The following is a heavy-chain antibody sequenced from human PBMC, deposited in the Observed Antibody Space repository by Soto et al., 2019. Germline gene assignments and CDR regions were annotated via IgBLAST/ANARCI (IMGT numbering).Heavy chain of an antibody. D-gene: IGHD6-13*01. CDR3: ARDASSSWHYFDY. V-gene: IGHV4-31*03. CDR2: FYISGST. CDR1: GGSISSGGFY. Sequence: PSETLSLTCTVSGGSISSGGFYWSCIRPGPGKGLEWFGYFYISGSTFDNPALKSRLTISLDTSKKHLSLKLRSVTAAVTAVYYCARDASSSWHYFDYWGQGIPVTVSS. J-gene: IGHJ4*02.